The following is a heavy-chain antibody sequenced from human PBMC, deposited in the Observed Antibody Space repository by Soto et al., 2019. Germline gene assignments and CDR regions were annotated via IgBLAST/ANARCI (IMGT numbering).Heavy chain of an antibody. CDR2: IYYSGST. CDR3: ASHGSGSYYMPSNWFDP. D-gene: IGHD3-10*01. J-gene: IGHJ5*02. Sequence: TCTVSGSSISSGGYYWSWTRQHPGKGLEWIGYIYYSGSTNYNPSLKSRVTISVDTSKNQFSLKLSSVTAADTAVYYCASHGSGSYYMPSNWFDPWGQGTLVTVSS. V-gene: IGHV4-61*08. CDR1: GSSISSGGYY.